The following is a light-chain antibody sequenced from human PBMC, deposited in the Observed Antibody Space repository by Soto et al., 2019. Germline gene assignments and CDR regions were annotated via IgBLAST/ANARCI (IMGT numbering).Light chain of an antibody. V-gene: IGKV3-15*01. CDR2: GAS. Sequence: EIVMTQSPATLSVPPGERATLSCRASQSVSDNLAWYQQKPGQAPRLLIYGASTRATGIPARFSGSGSETEFTLTISSLQSEDFAVYYCQQSNNWPYTFGQGTKLDIK. CDR3: QQSNNWPYT. CDR1: QSVSDN. J-gene: IGKJ2*01.